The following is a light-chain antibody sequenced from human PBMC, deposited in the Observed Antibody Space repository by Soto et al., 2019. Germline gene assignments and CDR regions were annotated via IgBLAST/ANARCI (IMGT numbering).Light chain of an antibody. CDR1: ESVGSN. V-gene: IGKV3-15*01. CDR3: QQYNNWPLT. Sequence: EIAMTQSPATLSVSPGERATVSCRASESVGSNLAWYQQRPGQAPRLLIYDAMTRAAGIPARFSGSGSGTEFTHTVSSLQSEDFAVYSCQQYNNWPLTFGGGTKV. J-gene: IGKJ4*01. CDR2: DAM.